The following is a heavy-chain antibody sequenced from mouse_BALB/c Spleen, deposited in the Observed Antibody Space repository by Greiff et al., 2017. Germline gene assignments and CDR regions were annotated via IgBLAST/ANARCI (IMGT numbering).Heavy chain of an antibody. CDR3: ARWGSSYN. CDR2: ISSGSSTI. Sequence: EVKLVESGGGLVQPGGSRKLSCAASGFTFSSFGMHWVRQAPEKGLEWVAYISSGSSTIYYADTVKGRFTISRDNPKNTLFLQMTSLRSEDTAMYYCARWGSSYNWGQGTLVTVSA. D-gene: IGHD1-1*01. CDR1: GFTFSSFG. J-gene: IGHJ3*01. V-gene: IGHV5-17*02.